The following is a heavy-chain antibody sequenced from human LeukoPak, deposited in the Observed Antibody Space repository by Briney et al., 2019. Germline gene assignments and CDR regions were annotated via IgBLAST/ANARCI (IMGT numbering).Heavy chain of an antibody. Sequence: PGGSLRLSCAASGFTFSDYYMSWIRQAPGKGLEWVSYIGGSGTTIFYAHSVKGRFTISRDNAKNSLYLQMNSLRAEDPAVYYYARRDCNSFKCFSFDYWGQGILVTVSS. CDR1: GFTFSDYY. CDR3: ARRDCNSFKCFSFDY. J-gene: IGHJ4*02. CDR2: IGGSGTTI. D-gene: IGHD2/OR15-2a*01. V-gene: IGHV3-11*01.